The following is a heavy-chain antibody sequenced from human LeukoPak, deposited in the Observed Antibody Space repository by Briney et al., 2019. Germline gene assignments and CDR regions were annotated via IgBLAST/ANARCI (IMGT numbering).Heavy chain of an antibody. CDR3: AKDTWLYCSSTSCYPDY. CDR1: GFTFSSYA. Sequence: GGSLRLSCAASGFTFSSYAMSWVRQAPGKGLEWVSAISGSGGSTYYADSVKGRFTISRDNSKNTLYLQMNSLRAEDTAVYYRAKDTWLYCSSTSCYPDYWGQGTLVTVSS. V-gene: IGHV3-23*01. J-gene: IGHJ4*02. D-gene: IGHD2-2*01. CDR2: ISGSGGST.